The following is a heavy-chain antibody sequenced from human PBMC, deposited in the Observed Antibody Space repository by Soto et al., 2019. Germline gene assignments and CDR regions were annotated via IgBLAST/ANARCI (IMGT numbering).Heavy chain of an antibody. V-gene: IGHV1-69*12. CDR1: GGTFSSYA. J-gene: IGHJ6*02. CDR3: AGSGYRYGYSRDYYHGMDV. D-gene: IGHD5-18*01. CDR2: IIPIFGTA. Sequence: QVQLVQSGAEVKKPGSSVKVSCKASGGTFSSYAISWVRQAPGQGLEWMGGIIPIFGTANYAQKFQGRVTIHAEESKSTAYIEESSLRAEDTAVYYCAGSGYRYGYSRDYYHGMDVWGQGTNVTVSS.